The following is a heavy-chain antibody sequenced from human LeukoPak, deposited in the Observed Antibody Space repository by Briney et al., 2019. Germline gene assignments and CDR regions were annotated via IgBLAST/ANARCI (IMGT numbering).Heavy chain of an antibody. Sequence: GGSLRLSCAASGFTFSSYEMNWVRQAPGKGLEWVSYISSSGSTIYYADSMKGRFTISRDNAKNSLYLQMNSLRAEDSAVYYRAREPHDFHEEDGFDIWGQGTLVTVSS. CDR2: ISSSGSTI. V-gene: IGHV3-48*03. J-gene: IGHJ3*02. D-gene: IGHD2-21*02. CDR1: GFTFSSYE. CDR3: AREPHDFHEEDGFDI.